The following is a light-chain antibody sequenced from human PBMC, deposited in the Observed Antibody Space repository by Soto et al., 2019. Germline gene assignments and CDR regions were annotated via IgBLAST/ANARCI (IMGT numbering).Light chain of an antibody. CDR3: QRWGRSTTT. J-gene: IGKJ1*01. V-gene: IGKV3-20*01. CDR1: QSFRGL. Sequence: EMVLPQSTGTLYLSRGARATLSCRASQSFRGLLAWYPQKPGQAPKLLMYGASIRTSGIPDRLSVILSGNAFTLTLSRMEPEEGSVDEGQRWGRSTTTFVPGPKVDI. CDR2: GAS.